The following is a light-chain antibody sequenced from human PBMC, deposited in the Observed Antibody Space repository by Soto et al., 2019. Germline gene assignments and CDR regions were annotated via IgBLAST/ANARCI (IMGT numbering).Light chain of an antibody. CDR3: QQRSNWPLT. Sequence: TQSPSTLSASVGDRVTITCRGSQGISSWLAWYQQKPGQAPRLLIYDASNRATGIPARFSGSGSGTDFTLTISSLEPEDFAVYYCQQRSNWPLTFGGGTKVEIK. J-gene: IGKJ4*01. CDR1: QGISSW. V-gene: IGKV3-11*01. CDR2: DAS.